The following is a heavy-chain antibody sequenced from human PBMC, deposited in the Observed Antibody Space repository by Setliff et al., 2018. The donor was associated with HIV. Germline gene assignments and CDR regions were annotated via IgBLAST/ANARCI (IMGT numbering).Heavy chain of an antibody. V-gene: IGHV1-2*02. Sequence: ASVKVSCKTSGYTFPGSYMHWVRLAPGQGLEWMGWINPNSGGTNYAQKFQGRVTMTRDTSISTAYMELSRLRSDDTAVYYCASTGYSSGWSFDYWGQGTLVTVSS. D-gene: IGHD6-19*01. J-gene: IGHJ4*02. CDR2: INPNSGGT. CDR3: ASTGYSSGWSFDY. CDR1: GYTFPGSY.